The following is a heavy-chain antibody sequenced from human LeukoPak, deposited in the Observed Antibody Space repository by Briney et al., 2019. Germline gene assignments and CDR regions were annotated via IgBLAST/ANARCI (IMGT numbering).Heavy chain of an antibody. D-gene: IGHD3-22*01. J-gene: IGHJ4*02. Sequence: ASVKVSCKASGGTFSSYAISWVRQAPGQGLEWMGRIIPILGIANYAQKFQGRVTITADKSTSTAYMELSSLRSEDTAVYYCARQTAYYYDSSGYPPHVWGQGTLVTVSS. V-gene: IGHV1-69*04. CDR2: IIPILGIA. CDR1: GGTFSSYA. CDR3: ARQTAYYYDSSGYPPHV.